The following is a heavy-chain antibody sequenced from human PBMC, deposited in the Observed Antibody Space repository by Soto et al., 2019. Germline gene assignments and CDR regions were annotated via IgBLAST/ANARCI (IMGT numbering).Heavy chain of an antibody. J-gene: IGHJ4*02. Sequence: SETLSLTCTVSGGSISSSSYYWGWIRQPPGKGLEWIGSIYYSGSTYYNPSLKSRVTISVDTSKNQFSLKLSSVTAADTAVYYCARNKLDLKYYFDYWGQGTLVTAPQ. CDR2: IYYSGST. CDR3: ARNKLDLKYYFDY. D-gene: IGHD1-7*01. CDR1: GGSISSSSYY. V-gene: IGHV4-39*01.